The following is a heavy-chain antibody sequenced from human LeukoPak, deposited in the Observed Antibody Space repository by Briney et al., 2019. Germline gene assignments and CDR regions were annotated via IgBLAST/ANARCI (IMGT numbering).Heavy chain of an antibody. CDR2: IIPIFGTA. CDR1: GGTFSSYA. Sequence: ASVKVSCKASGGTFSSYAISWVRQAPGQGLEWMGGIIPIFGTANYAQKFQGRVTITAGESTSTAYMELSSLRSEDTAVYYCARVCGLGSVYYYYYMDVWGKGTTVTVSS. CDR3: ARVCGLGSVYYYYYMDV. J-gene: IGHJ6*03. V-gene: IGHV1-69*13. D-gene: IGHD3/OR15-3a*01.